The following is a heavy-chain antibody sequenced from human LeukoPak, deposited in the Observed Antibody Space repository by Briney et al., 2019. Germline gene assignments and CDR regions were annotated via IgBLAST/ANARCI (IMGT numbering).Heavy chain of an antibody. D-gene: IGHD6-19*01. J-gene: IGHJ4*02. V-gene: IGHV3-23*01. CDR1: GFAFSSYA. CDR3: AKDREWLVAGLKDY. Sequence: GGSLRLSCAASGFAFSSYAMSWVRQAPGKGLEWVSAISGSGGSTYYADSVKGRFTISRDNSKNTLYLQMNGLRAEDTAVYYCAKDREWLVAGLKDYWGQGTLVTVSS. CDR2: ISGSGGST.